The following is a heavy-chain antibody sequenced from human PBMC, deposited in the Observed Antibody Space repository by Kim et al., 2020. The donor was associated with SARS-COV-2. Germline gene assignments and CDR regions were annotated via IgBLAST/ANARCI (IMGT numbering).Heavy chain of an antibody. Sequence: GGSLRLSCAASGFTVSSNYMSWVRQAPGKGLEWVSVIYSGGSTYYADSVKGRFTISRDNSKNTLYLQMNSLRAEDTAVYYCARDFVGYCSSTSCYTDYYYGMDVWGQGTTVTVSS. CDR1: GFTVSSNY. V-gene: IGHV3-53*01. J-gene: IGHJ6*02. D-gene: IGHD2-2*02. CDR3: ARDFVGYCSSTSCYTDYYYGMDV. CDR2: IYSGGST.